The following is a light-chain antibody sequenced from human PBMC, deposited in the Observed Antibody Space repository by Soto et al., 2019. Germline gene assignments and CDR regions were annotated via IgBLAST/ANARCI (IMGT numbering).Light chain of an antibody. J-gene: IGKJ5*01. V-gene: IGKV3D-20*02. CDR3: HQRQYWPPIT. CDR2: GAS. Sequence: IVLTQSPGTLSLSPGERATLSCRASQSVSSSYLAWYQQKPGQAPRLLIYGASTRATGIPARFSGSGSGTDFTLTISSLKPEDFAVYYCHQRQYWPPITFGQGTRLEIK. CDR1: QSVSSSY.